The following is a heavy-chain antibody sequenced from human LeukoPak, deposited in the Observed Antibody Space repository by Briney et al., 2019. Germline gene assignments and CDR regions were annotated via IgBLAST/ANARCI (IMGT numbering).Heavy chain of an antibody. V-gene: IGHV3-21*01. CDR1: GFTFSSYS. D-gene: IGHD3-16*01. J-gene: IGHJ4*02. CDR2: ISSSSTYI. CDR3: ARGFYDYVWGELDC. Sequence: PGGSLRLSCAASGFTFSSYSMNWVRQAPGKGLEWVSAISSSSTYIYYADSVKGRFTISRDNAKNSLYLQMNSLRAEDTATYYCARGFYDYVWGELDCWGQGTLVTVSS.